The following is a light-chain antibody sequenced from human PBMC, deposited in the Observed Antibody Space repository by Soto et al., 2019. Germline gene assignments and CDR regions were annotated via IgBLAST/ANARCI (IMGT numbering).Light chain of an antibody. CDR2: EGS. V-gene: IGLV2-23*01. J-gene: IGLJ7*01. Sequence: QSALTQPPSVSGSPGQSITISCTGTSSDVGGYNLVSWYQQHPGKAPKVLLYEGSERPSGVPDRFSGSKSGNTASLTISGQHAEDEADYYCCSSAGSTTVVFGGGTQLTVL. CDR3: CSSAGSTTVV. CDR1: SSDVGGYNL.